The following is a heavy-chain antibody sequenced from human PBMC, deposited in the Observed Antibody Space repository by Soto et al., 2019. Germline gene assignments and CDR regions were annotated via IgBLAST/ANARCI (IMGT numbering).Heavy chain of an antibody. CDR2: IWYDGSNK. Sequence: GGSLRLSCAASGFTFSSYGMHWVRQAPGKGLEWVAVIWYDGSNKYYADSVKGRFTISRDNSKNTLYLQMNSLRAEDTAVYYCARDRRRYSGYDLGYYFDYWGQGTLVTVSS. CDR3: ARDRRRYSGYDLGYYFDY. V-gene: IGHV3-33*01. D-gene: IGHD5-12*01. J-gene: IGHJ4*02. CDR1: GFTFSSYG.